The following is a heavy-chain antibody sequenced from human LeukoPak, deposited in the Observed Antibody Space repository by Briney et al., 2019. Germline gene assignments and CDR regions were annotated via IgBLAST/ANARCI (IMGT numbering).Heavy chain of an antibody. CDR2: IYHSGST. J-gene: IGHJ6*02. V-gene: IGHV4-4*02. CDR1: GGSISSSNW. CDR3: ARVSRGSLGIAAAGTDGMDV. D-gene: IGHD6-13*01. Sequence: PSGTLSLTCAVSGGSISSSNWWSWVRQPPGKGLEWIGEIYHSGSTNYNPSLKSRVTISVDTSKNQFSLKLSSVTAADTAVYYCARVSRGSLGIAAAGTDGMDVWGQGTTVTVSS.